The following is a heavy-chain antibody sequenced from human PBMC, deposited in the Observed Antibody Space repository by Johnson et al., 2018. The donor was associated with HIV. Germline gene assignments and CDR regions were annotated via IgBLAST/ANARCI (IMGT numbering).Heavy chain of an antibody. V-gene: IGHV3-11*04. CDR1: GFTFSDYY. D-gene: IGHD3-22*01. CDR3: ARDRGYWDAFDI. Sequence: QVQLVESGGGLVKPGGSLRLSCAASGFTFSDYYMSWIRQAPGKGLEWVAYISSSGTSVYYADSVKGRFSISRDNAKHSLYRQMNSLRAEDTAVYYCARDRGYWDAFDIWGQGTTVTVSS. J-gene: IGHJ3*02. CDR2: ISSSGTSV.